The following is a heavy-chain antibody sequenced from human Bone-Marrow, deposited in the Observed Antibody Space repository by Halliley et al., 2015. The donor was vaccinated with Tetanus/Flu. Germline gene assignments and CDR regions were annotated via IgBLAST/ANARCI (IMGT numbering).Heavy chain of an antibody. CDR3: ARMRGMRTTMVLYYFDY. D-gene: IGHD5-18*01. CDR2: IKQDGNEK. V-gene: IGHV3-7*03. J-gene: IGHJ4*02. Sequence: NIKQDGNEKYYVDSVRGRFTISRDNAKNSLYLQMNSLRAEDTAVYYCARMRGMRTTMVLYYFDYWGQGTLVTVSS.